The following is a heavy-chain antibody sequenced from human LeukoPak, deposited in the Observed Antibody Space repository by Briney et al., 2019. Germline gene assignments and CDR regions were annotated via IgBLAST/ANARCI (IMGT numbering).Heavy chain of an antibody. D-gene: IGHD3-16*01. CDR2: IRYDGSNK. CDR1: GFTFSSYG. J-gene: IGHJ4*02. Sequence: QTGGSLRLSCAASGFTFSSYGMHWVRQAPGKGLEWVAFIRYDGSNKYYADSVKGRFTISRDNSKNTLYLQMNSLRAEDTAVYYCAKDVWDDYVWGSHFDYWGQGTLVTVSS. V-gene: IGHV3-30*02. CDR3: AKDVWDDYVWGSHFDY.